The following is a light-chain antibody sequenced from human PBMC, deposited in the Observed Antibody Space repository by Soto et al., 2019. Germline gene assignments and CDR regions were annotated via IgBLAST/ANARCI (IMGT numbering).Light chain of an antibody. CDR1: QSVSSSY. CDR3: QQYNNWPLI. V-gene: IGKV3-15*01. J-gene: IGKJ4*01. Sequence: EIVVTQSPGTLSLSPGERATLSCRASQSVSSSYLAWYQQKPGQAPRLLIYGASTRANGIPARFSGSGFGTEFTLTISSLQSEDFAVYYCQQYNNWPLIFGGGTKVDIK. CDR2: GAS.